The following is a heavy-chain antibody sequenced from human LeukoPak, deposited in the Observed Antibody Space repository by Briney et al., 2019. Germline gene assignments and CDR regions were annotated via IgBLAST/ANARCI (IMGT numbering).Heavy chain of an antibody. CDR2: IYYSGST. J-gene: IGHJ4*02. V-gene: IGHV4-39*01. Sequence: SETLSLTCTVSGGSISSNNYYWGWIRQPPGKGLEWIGSIYYSGSTYNNPSLKSRVTISVDTTKNQFSLKLTSVTAADTAVYYCARQEYGSGRFVIDYWGQGALVTVSS. CDR1: GGSISSNNYY. D-gene: IGHD6-19*01. CDR3: ARQEYGSGRFVIDY.